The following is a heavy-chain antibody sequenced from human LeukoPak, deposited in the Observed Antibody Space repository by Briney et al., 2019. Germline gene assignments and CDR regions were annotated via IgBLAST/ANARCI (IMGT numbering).Heavy chain of an antibody. CDR2: ISGSSTYI. Sequence: GGSLRLSCAASGFTFDDYGMSWVRQAPGKGLEWVSSISGSSTYIYYADSVKGRFTISRDNAKNSLYLQMSSLRAEDTAVYYCARYSNSLDYWGQGTPVTVSS. CDR1: GFTFDDYG. V-gene: IGHV3-21*01. J-gene: IGHJ4*02. CDR3: ARYSNSLDY. D-gene: IGHD6-6*01.